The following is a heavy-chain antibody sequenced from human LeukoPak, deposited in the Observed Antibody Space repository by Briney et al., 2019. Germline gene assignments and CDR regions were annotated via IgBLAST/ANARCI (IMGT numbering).Heavy chain of an antibody. J-gene: IGHJ3*02. D-gene: IGHD3-3*01. CDR3: ARGLVLRFLEWSSDHDAFDI. CDR1: GYTFTGYY. CDR2: INPNSGGT. V-gene: IGHV1-2*02. Sequence: ASVKVSCEASGYTFTGYYMHWVRQAPGQGLEWMGWINPNSGGTNYAQKFQGRVTMTRDTSISTAYMELSRLRSDDTAVYYCARGLVLRFLEWSSDHDAFDIWGQGTMVTVSS.